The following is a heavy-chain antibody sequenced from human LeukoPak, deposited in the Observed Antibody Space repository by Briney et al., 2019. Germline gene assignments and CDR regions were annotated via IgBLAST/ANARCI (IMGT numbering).Heavy chain of an antibody. V-gene: IGHV4-39*01. CDR2: ISSSGST. J-gene: IGHJ6*03. CDR3: ARRRVLPPDVPDRADYYLDV. D-gene: IGHD2-2*01. Sequence: PSETLSLTCTVSGGSISSRSDYWGWVRQPPGKGLEWIASISSSGSTYYNPSLKSRVSISVDSFRNQFSLKLSSVTVADTAVYYCARRRVLPPDVPDRADYYLDVWGKGTAVTVSS. CDR1: GGSISSRSDY.